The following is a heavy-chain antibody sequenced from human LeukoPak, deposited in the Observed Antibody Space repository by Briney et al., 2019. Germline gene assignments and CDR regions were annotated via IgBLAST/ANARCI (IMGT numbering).Heavy chain of an antibody. J-gene: IGHJ6*03. D-gene: IGHD3-3*01. CDR2: ISGSGGST. CDR1: GFTFSSYA. CDR3: AKTLLEWLFWGYYYYYYYMDV. V-gene: IGHV3-23*01. Sequence: GGSLRLSCAASGFTFSSYAMSWVRQAPGKGLEWVSAISGSGGSTYYADSVKGRFTISRDNSKNTLYLQMNSLRAEDTAVYYCAKTLLEWLFWGYYYYYYYMDVWGKGTTVTVSS.